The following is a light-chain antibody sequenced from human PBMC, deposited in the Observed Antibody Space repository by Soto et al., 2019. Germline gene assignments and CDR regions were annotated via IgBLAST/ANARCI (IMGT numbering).Light chain of an antibody. Sequence: QSALTQPASESGSPGQSITISCTGTSSDVGGYNYVSWYQQHPGKAPKLMIYEVSNRPSRVSNRFSGSKSGNTASLTISGLQAEDGADYYCSSYTSSSTPVFGTVTKVTVL. CDR2: EVS. J-gene: IGLJ1*01. CDR1: SSDVGGYNY. CDR3: SSYTSSSTPV. V-gene: IGLV2-14*01.